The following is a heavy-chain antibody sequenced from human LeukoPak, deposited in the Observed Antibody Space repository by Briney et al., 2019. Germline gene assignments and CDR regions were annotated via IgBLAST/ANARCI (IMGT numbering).Heavy chain of an antibody. D-gene: IGHD3-10*01. CDR3: ATSGRSSLAFDV. CDR2: VDPEDAKA. J-gene: IGHJ3*01. V-gene: IGHV1-69-2*01. Sequence: ASVKISCKSSGYTFSDYYIHWGRQAPGGGLQWLGRVDPEDAKAVYSENLQGRVTITADSFSGSTYMFLSSLTFEDTAFYYCATSGRSSLAFDVWGQGTVVTVSS. CDR1: GYTFSDYY.